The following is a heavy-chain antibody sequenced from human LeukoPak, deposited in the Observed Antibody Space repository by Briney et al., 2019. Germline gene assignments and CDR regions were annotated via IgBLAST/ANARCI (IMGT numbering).Heavy chain of an antibody. V-gene: IGHV3-11*04. CDR1: GFNFNDFY. D-gene: IGHD3-10*01. Sequence: GGSLRLSCAASGFNFNDFYMSWIRQAPGKGLEWISYISGSGTTIYYADSVKGRFTISRDNAKNSVYLQLTSLRDEDTAVYYCARGGAPGFYFDYWGQGALVTVSS. CDR2: ISGSGTTI. CDR3: ARGGAPGFYFDY. J-gene: IGHJ4*02.